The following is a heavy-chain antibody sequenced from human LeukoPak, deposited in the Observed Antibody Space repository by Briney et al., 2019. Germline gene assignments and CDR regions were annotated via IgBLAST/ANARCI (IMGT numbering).Heavy chain of an antibody. CDR2: IYYSGST. Sequence: PSETLSLTCAVYGGSFSGYYWSWIRQPPGKGLEWIGSIYYSGSTYYNPSLKSRVTISVDTSKNQFSLKLSSVTAADTAVYYCARHPSYCTNGVCYPNAFDIWGQGTMVTVSS. CDR1: GGSFSGYY. CDR3: ARHPSYCTNGVCYPNAFDI. D-gene: IGHD2-8*01. J-gene: IGHJ3*02. V-gene: IGHV4-34*01.